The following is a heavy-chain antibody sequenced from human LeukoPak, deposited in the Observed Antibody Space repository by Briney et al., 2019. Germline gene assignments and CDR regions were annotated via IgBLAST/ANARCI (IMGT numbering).Heavy chain of an antibody. CDR3: ARVRGFEAAFDI. CDR1: GGSISNYC. CDR2: ICDTGST. J-gene: IGHJ3*02. Sequence: SGTLCLTCTASGGSISNYCWSWIRQPPGKGLEWVGYICDTGSTKYNPSLKSRVTISVHTSKNQFYLHLSSVTAADTAVYYCARVRGFEAAFDIWRQGTVVTVSS. D-gene: IGHD3-16*01. V-gene: IGHV4-59*01.